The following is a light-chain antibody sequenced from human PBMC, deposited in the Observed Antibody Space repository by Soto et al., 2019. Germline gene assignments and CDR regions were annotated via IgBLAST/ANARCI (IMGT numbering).Light chain of an antibody. CDR3: HVWDSLTDDWV. CDR2: FDS. V-gene: IGLV3-21*04. CDR1: NIGGKS. J-gene: IGLJ3*02. Sequence: SYELTQPPSVSEAPGKTASITCRGNNIGGKSVHWYQHKPGQAPVLVIYFDSDRPSGIPERLSGSNSGNTATLTISRVEAGDEADYYCHVWDSLTDDWVFGGGTKLTVL.